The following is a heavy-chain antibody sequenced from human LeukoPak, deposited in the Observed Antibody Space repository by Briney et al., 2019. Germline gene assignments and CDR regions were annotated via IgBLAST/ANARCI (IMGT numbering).Heavy chain of an antibody. J-gene: IGHJ4*02. Sequence: ASVKVSCKASGYTLTGYYMHWVRQAPGQGLEWMGWINPNSGGTNYAQKFQGRVTMTRDTSISTAYMELSRLRSDDTAVYYCARDLGLTRITIFGVVSDYWGQGTLVTVSS. CDR3: ARDLGLTRITIFGVVSDY. V-gene: IGHV1-2*02. CDR2: INPNSGGT. CDR1: GYTLTGYY. D-gene: IGHD3-3*01.